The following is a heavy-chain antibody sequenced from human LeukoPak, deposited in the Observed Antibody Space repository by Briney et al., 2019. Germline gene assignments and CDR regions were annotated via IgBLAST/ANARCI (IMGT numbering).Heavy chain of an antibody. CDR3: ARAYSSGWYGSTDY. D-gene: IGHD6-19*01. Sequence: ASVKVSCKASGHTFIDYYMHWVRQAPGQGVEWMGWIDPKSGGTSYAQKFQDRVAMIRDTSISTAYMELTRLRSDDTAVYYCARAYSSGWYGSTDYWGQGTLVTVSS. CDR2: IDPKSGGT. J-gene: IGHJ4*02. V-gene: IGHV1-2*02. CDR1: GHTFIDYY.